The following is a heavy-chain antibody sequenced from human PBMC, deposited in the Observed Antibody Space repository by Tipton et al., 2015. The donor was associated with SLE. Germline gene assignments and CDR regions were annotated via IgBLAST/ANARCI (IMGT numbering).Heavy chain of an antibody. Sequence: LRLSCTVSGGSISSSSYYWGWIRQPPGKGLEWIGSIYYSGSTYYNPSLKSRVTISVDTSKNQFSLKLSSVTAADTAVYYCARPDYGDLNYFDYWGQGTLVTVSS. CDR1: GGSISSSSYY. D-gene: IGHD4-17*01. V-gene: IGHV4-39*07. J-gene: IGHJ4*02. CDR2: IYYSGST. CDR3: ARPDYGDLNYFDY.